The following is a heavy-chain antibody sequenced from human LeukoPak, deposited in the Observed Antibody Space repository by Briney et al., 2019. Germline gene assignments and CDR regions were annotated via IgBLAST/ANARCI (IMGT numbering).Heavy chain of an antibody. CDR3: ARDGTVTTTDAPMDV. V-gene: IGHV3-30-3*01. J-gene: IGHJ6*02. D-gene: IGHD4-11*01. CDR2: ISHDGSNK. CDR1: GFTFSSYA. Sequence: PGGSLRLSCAASGFTFSSYAMHWVRQAPGKGLEWVAVISHDGSNKYYADSVKGRFTISRDNSKNTLYLQMNSLRAEDTAVYYCARDGTVTTTDAPMDVWGQGTTVTVSS.